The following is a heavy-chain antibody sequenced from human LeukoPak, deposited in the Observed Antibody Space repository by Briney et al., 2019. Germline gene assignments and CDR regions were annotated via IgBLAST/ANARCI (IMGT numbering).Heavy chain of an antibody. J-gene: IGHJ4*02. CDR1: GDSISSGSYY. Sequence: SETLSLTWTVSGDSISSGSYYWSWIRQPAGKGLEWIGRLYSSGTTNYNPSLKSRVSMSVDTSKNQFSLMLSSVTAADTAVYYCARVKWELLAGPFEYWGQGSLVTVSS. CDR3: ARVKWELLAGPFEY. V-gene: IGHV4-61*02. CDR2: LYSSGTT. D-gene: IGHD1-26*01.